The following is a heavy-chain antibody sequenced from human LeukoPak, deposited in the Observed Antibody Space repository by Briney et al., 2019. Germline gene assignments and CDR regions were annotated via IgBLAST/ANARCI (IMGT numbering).Heavy chain of an antibody. CDR2: ISSTSSTI. D-gene: IGHD4-11*01. V-gene: IGHV3-48*04. CDR1: GFTFSSYS. J-gene: IGHJ4*02. Sequence: PGGSLRLSCAASGFTFSSYSMNWVRQAPGKGLEWVSYISSTSSTIYYADSVKGRFTISRDNAKNSLYLQMNSLRAEDTAVYYCARSYLTVTTGDVNDYWGQGTLVTVSS. CDR3: ARSYLTVTTGDVNDY.